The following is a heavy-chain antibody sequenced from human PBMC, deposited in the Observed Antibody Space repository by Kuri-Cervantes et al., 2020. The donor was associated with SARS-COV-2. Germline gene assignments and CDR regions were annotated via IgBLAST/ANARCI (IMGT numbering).Heavy chain of an antibody. Sequence: SCTVSGDSISGGDYNWSWIRQAPGKGLEWIGNIYYSGITHYASSLKSRVTMSMDTSKNEFSLELRSVTAADTAVYFCARGGVYFGSTTFFNYPDYWGQGTLVTVSS. D-gene: IGHD3-10*01. J-gene: IGHJ4*02. V-gene: IGHV4-30-4*01. CDR3: ARGGVYFGSTTFFNYPDY. CDR1: GDSISGGDYN. CDR2: IYYSGIT.